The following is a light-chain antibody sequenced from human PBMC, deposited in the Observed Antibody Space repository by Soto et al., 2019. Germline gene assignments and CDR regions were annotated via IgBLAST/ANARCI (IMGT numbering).Light chain of an antibody. J-gene: IGKJ4*01. V-gene: IGKV3-20*01. Sequence: EIVLTQSPGTLSLSPGERATLSCRASQTVSNSWLAWYQQKPGQAPRLLIYGASSRATGVPDRFSGSGSGTDFTLTIRRVEPEDFAVYYCQQYDNSPLTFGGGTKVEIK. CDR2: GAS. CDR3: QQYDNSPLT. CDR1: QTVSNSW.